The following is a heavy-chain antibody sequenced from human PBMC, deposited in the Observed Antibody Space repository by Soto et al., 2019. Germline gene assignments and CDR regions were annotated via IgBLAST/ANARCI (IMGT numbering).Heavy chain of an antibody. CDR1: GFTFSSYW. V-gene: IGHV3-74*01. D-gene: IGHD2-21*01. Sequence: GGSLRLSCAASGFTFSSYWMNWVRQAPGKGLVWVSRINSDGSSTSYVDSVKGRFTISRDDAKNTLYLQMNSLRAEDTAVYYCARRDQIAYYYGMDVWSQGTTVTVSS. CDR2: INSDGSST. J-gene: IGHJ6*02. CDR3: ARRDQIAYYYGMDV.